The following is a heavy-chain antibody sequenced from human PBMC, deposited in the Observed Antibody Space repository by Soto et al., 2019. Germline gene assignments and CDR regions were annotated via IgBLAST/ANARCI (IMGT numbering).Heavy chain of an antibody. V-gene: IGHV3-11*05. J-gene: IGHJ4*02. CDR3: AKANVVVPAAIFDY. CDR2: ISSSGSYT. Sequence: GGSLRLSCAASGFTFRDYYINWIRQAPGKGLEWVSYISSSGSYTDYADSVKGRFTISRDNAKSSLYLQMNSLRAEDTAVYYCAKANVVVPAAIFDYWGQGTLVTVSS. D-gene: IGHD2-2*01. CDR1: GFTFRDYY.